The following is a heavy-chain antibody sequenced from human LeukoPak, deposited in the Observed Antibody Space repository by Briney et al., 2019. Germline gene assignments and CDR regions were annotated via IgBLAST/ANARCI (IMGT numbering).Heavy chain of an antibody. CDR1: GGSISSYY. J-gene: IGHJ4*02. Sequence: SETLSLTCTVSGGSISSYYWSWIRQPPGKGLEWIGYIYYSGSTNYNPSLKSRVTISVDTSKNQFSLKLSSVTAADTAVYYCAKDSQLGYCSSTSCYFYYYFDYWGQGTLVTVSS. CDR3: AKDSQLGYCSSTSCYFYYYFDY. V-gene: IGHV4-59*01. CDR2: IYYSGST. D-gene: IGHD2-2*03.